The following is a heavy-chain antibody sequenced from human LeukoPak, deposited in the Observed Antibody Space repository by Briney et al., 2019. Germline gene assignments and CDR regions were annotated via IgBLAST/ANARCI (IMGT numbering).Heavy chain of an antibody. J-gene: IGHJ4*02. CDR1: GFSFSGHW. D-gene: IGHD6-6*01. CDR2: ISPTGSTT. V-gene: IGHV3-74*01. CDR3: ARGPNSNWSGLDF. Sequence: GGSLRLSCTASGFSFSGHWMHWARQLPGKGLVWVSRISPTGSTTSYADSVKGRFTVSRDNAKNTLYLQVNNLRAEDTAVYYCARGPNSNWSGLDFWGQRTLLTVSS.